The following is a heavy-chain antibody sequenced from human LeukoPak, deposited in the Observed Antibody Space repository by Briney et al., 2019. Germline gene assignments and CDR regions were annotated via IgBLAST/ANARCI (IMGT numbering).Heavy chain of an antibody. CDR3: TSKRTVRGVILGDY. D-gene: IGHD3-10*01. J-gene: IGHJ4*02. Sequence: GGSLGLSCAASGFTFSNAWMSWVRQAPGKGLEWVGRIKSKTDGGTTDYAAPVKGRFTISRDDSKNTLYLQMNSLKTEDTAVYYCTSKRTVRGVILGDYWGQGTLVTVSS. CDR2: IKSKTDGGTT. CDR1: GFTFSNAW. V-gene: IGHV3-15*01.